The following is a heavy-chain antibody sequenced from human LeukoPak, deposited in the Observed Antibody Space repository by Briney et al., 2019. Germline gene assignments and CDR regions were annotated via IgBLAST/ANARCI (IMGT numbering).Heavy chain of an antibody. Sequence: GGSLRLSCAASGFIFSRYAMSWVRQAPGKGLEWVSGISGSGGSTYHADSVKGRFTISRDNSKNTLYLQMNSLRGEDTAVYYCAKDVSGSYSPIDYWGQGTLVTVSS. J-gene: IGHJ4*02. D-gene: IGHD1-26*01. V-gene: IGHV3-23*01. CDR1: GFIFSRYA. CDR2: ISGSGGST. CDR3: AKDVSGSYSPIDY.